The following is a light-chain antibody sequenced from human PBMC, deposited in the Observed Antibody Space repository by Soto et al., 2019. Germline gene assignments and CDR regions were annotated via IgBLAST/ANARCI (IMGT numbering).Light chain of an antibody. Sequence: QSVLTQPPSVSGSPGQSVTISCTGTSSDFGSYNRVSWYQQPPGTAPKLMIYEVTNRPSGVPDRFSGSKSGNTASLTISGLQAEDEADYYCSSYTTSSTVVFGGGTQLTVL. CDR3: SSYTTSSTVV. V-gene: IGLV2-18*02. CDR1: SSDFGSYNR. J-gene: IGLJ2*01. CDR2: EVT.